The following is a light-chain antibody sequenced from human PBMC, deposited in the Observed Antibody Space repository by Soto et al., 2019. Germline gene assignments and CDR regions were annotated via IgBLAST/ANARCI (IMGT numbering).Light chain of an antibody. V-gene: IGKV1-9*01. CDR2: YVS. CDR3: QEIHSYPPT. Sequence: DIPLTQSPTFLSAAVGDTITITCRASQDVNSHLAWYQQTPGRAPKLLNSYVSTMQSGVPSRLSGSGSRTDFTLTISSLQPEDFATCYCQEIHSYPPTFGQGTRLEIK. J-gene: IGKJ5*01. CDR1: QDVNSH.